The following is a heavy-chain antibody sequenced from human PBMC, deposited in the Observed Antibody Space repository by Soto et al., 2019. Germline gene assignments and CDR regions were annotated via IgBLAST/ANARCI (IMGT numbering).Heavy chain of an antibody. V-gene: IGHV4-59*01. CDR2: IYYSGST. Sequence: QVQLQESGPGLVKPSETLSLTCTVSGGSISSYYWSWIRQPPGKGLEWIGYIYYSGSTNYNPSLTSRVTISVDTSKNQFSLKLSSVTAADTAVYYCARDSTVTTHNWFDPWGQGTLVTVSS. CDR3: ARDSTVTTHNWFDP. D-gene: IGHD4-4*01. CDR1: GGSISSYY. J-gene: IGHJ5*02.